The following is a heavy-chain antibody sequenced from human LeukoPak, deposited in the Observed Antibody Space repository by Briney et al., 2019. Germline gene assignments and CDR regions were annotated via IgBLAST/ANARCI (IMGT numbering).Heavy chain of an antibody. J-gene: IGHJ4*02. CDR3: AREGGYCYGASCRFFDS. D-gene: IGHD2-15*01. CDR2: INTRSYI. V-gene: IGHV3-21*01. CDR1: GFTFSSYS. Sequence: GGSLRLSCAASGFTFSSYSMNWVRQAPGKGLEWVSSINTRSYIYSADSVKGRFTISRDNNKNSVYLQMNSLRAEDTAVYYCAREGGYCYGASCRFFDSWGQGTLLTVSS.